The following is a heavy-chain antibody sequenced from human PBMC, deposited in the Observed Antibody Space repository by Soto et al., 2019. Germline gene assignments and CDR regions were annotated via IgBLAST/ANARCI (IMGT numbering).Heavy chain of an antibody. D-gene: IGHD3-10*01. Sequence: GGSLRLSCAASGFTFSDYYMSWIRQAPGKGLEWVSYISSSSSYTNYADSVKGRLTISRDNAKNSLYLQMNSLRAEDTAVYYCARVYYGSGTFDYWGQGTQVTVSS. CDR1: GFTFSDYY. V-gene: IGHV3-11*06. J-gene: IGHJ4*02. CDR2: ISSSSSYT. CDR3: ARVYYGSGTFDY.